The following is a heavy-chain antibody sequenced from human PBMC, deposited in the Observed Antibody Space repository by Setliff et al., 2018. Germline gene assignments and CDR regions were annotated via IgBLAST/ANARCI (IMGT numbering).Heavy chain of an antibody. CDR3: SRLVRYCTRTSCQRASGEDY. J-gene: IGHJ4*02. CDR2: INPNSGGT. V-gene: IGHV1-2*06. CDR1: GYIFTDYY. D-gene: IGHD2-2*01. Sequence: ASVNVSCKASGYIFTDYYMHWVRQAPGQELGWMGRINPNSGGTYYAQKFQGRVTMTTDTSTATAYLELRSLRSDGTAVYYCSRLVRYCTRTSCQRASGEDYWGQGTLVTVSS.